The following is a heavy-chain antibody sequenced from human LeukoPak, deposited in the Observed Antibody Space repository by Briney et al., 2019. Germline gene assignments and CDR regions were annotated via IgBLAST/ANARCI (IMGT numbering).Heavy chain of an antibody. Sequence: SETLSLTCSVSGCSVTNTYWSWIRQSPGKGLEVIGYTYISGDTNYNPSLRGRVSISLDTSQSHLTLKMTSVTAGDTAVYYCARPARVFDYRGQGILVTVSS. CDR1: GCSVTNTY. J-gene: IGHJ4*02. V-gene: IGHV4-4*09. CDR2: TYISGDT. CDR3: ARPARVFDY.